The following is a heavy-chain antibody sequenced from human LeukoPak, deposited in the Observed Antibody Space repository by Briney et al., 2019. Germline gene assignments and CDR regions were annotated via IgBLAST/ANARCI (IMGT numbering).Heavy chain of an antibody. CDR3: AGDLMRT. CDR2: ISSSSSYI. Sequence: AGSLSLSCAASAFTFSSYSMNWVRQAPGKGLEWVSSISSSSSYIYYADSVKGRCTISRDTANNALYLQMNSLRAEDSAVYYCAGDLMRTWGQGTLVTVSS. J-gene: IGHJ5*02. CDR1: AFTFSSYS. V-gene: IGHV3-21*01. D-gene: IGHD3-16*01.